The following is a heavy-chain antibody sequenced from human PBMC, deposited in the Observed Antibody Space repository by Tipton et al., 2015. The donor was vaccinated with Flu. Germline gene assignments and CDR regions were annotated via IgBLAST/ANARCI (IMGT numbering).Heavy chain of an antibody. CDR3: ARDHYDILTGSFSWFDP. D-gene: IGHD3-9*01. CDR1: GASISSSYY. CDR2: VSHSGST. Sequence: TLSLTCTVSGASISSSYYWAWIRQPPGKGLEWIGSVSHSGSTSYNPSLKSRIVMSIDTSKSQFSLTLRSVTAADTAVYYCARDHYDILTGSFSWFDPWGQGTLVTVSS. J-gene: IGHJ5*02. V-gene: IGHV4-39*07.